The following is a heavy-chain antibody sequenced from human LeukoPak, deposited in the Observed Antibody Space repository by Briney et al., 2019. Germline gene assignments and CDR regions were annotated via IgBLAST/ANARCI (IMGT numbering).Heavy chain of an antibody. Sequence: PGGSLRLSCAASEFTFSDYYMSWIRQAPGKGLEWVAFIRYDGSNKYYADSVKGRFTISRDNSKNTLYLQMNSLRAEDTAVYYCAKDALGGYSSSCCDDYWGQGTLVTVSS. V-gene: IGHV3-30*02. CDR2: IRYDGSNK. J-gene: IGHJ4*02. D-gene: IGHD6-13*01. CDR3: AKDALGGYSSSCCDDY. CDR1: EFTFSDYY.